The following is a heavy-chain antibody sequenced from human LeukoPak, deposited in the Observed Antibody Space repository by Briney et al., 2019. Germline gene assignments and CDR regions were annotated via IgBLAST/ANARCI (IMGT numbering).Heavy chain of an antibody. J-gene: IGHJ6*02. Sequence: PGRCLRLSCAASGFTFSSYAMHWVRQAPGKGLEWLAVISYDGSNKYYADSVKGRFTISRDNSKNTLYLQMNSLRAEDTAVYYCARGGHNYYGMDVWGQGTTVTVSS. CDR1: GFTFSSYA. D-gene: IGHD1-26*01. V-gene: IGHV3-30-3*01. CDR2: ISYDGSNK. CDR3: ARGGHNYYGMDV.